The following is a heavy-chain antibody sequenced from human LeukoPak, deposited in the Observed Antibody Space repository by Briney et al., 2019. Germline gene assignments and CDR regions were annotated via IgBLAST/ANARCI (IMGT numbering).Heavy chain of an antibody. J-gene: IGHJ3*01. Sequence: SETLSLTCTVSGGSISIYYWSLIPHPAGKGLEWIGRIYASGNTNYNPSLKSRVTMSLDTSKNQFSLRLTSVTAADTAVYYCAREYSSSSGKNAFDVWGQGTMVTVSS. CDR2: IYASGNT. CDR3: AREYSSSSGKNAFDV. CDR1: GGSISIYY. V-gene: IGHV4-4*07. D-gene: IGHD6-6*01.